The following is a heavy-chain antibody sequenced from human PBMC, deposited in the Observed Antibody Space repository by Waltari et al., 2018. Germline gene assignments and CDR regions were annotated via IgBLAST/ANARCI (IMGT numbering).Heavy chain of an antibody. D-gene: IGHD3-22*01. J-gene: IGHJ4*02. Sequence: QVQLVASGGGVVPPGRSLKISWAASGFPFSHYGFHWVRQAPGKGLEWVAVIWSATHGHRNYYADSVKGRFTISRDNSENTVYLQMNSLRAEDTAHYYCVRDDDYSGHYSKFDHWGQGTLVTVSS. CDR2: IWSATHGHRN. CDR1: GFPFSHYG. V-gene: IGHV3-33*01. CDR3: VRDDDYSGHYSKFDH.